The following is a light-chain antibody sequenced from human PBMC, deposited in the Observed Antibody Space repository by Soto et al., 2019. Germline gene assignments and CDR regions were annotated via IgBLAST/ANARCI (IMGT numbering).Light chain of an antibody. CDR3: QQYHTLPIT. CDR1: QNINNY. J-gene: IGKJ4*01. Sequence: DIQMTQSPSSLSASVGDRVTITCQASQNINNYLNWYQQKPGRAPKLLIYDASNLEAGVPSRFRGSGSGTDFTFTISRLQPEDVAAYYCQQYHTLPITFGGGTKVDI. CDR2: DAS. V-gene: IGKV1-33*01.